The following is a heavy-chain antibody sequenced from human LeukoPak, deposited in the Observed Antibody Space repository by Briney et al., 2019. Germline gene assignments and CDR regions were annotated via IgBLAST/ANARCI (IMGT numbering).Heavy chain of an antibody. Sequence: GGSLRLSCAASGFTFSKSAMSWVRQAPGKGLEWVSAISTSGDNTYYADSVKGRITVSRDNSKNTLYLQMNSLSAEDTAVYYCARGQKYYGMDVWGQGTTVTVSS. CDR1: GFTFSKSA. J-gene: IGHJ6*02. V-gene: IGHV3-23*01. CDR2: ISTSGDNT. CDR3: ARGQKYYGMDV.